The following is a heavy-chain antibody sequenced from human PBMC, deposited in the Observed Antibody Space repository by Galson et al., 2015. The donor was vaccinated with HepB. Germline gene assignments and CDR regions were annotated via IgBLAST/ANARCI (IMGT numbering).Heavy chain of an antibody. CDR1: GFTFTSSA. D-gene: IGHD6-13*01. CDR3: AADSLGGSWQYYYYYYGMDV. J-gene: IGHJ6*02. V-gene: IGHV1-58*01. CDR2: IVVGSGNT. Sequence: SVKVSCKASGFTFTSSAVQWVRQARGQRLEWIGWIVVGSGNTNYAQKFQERVTITRDMSTSTAYMELSSLRSEDTAVYYCAADSLGGSWQYYYYYYGMDVWGQGTTVTVSS.